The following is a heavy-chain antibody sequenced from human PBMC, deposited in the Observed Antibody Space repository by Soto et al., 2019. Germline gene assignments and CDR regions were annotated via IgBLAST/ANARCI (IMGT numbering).Heavy chain of an antibody. D-gene: IGHD2-2*01. J-gene: IGHJ6*02. Sequence: QVQLVQSGAEVKKPGASVKVSCKASGYTFTSYGISWVRQAPGQGLEWMGWISAYNGNTNYAQKLQGRVTMTTDTSTSTAYMERRSLRSDDTAVYYCAGQERDIVVVPAYYYYGMDVWGQGTTVTVSS. CDR1: GYTFTSYG. V-gene: IGHV1-18*04. CDR3: AGQERDIVVVPAYYYYGMDV. CDR2: ISAYNGNT.